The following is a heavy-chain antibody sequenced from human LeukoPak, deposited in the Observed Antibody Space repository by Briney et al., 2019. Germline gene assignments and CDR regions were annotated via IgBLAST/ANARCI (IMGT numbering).Heavy chain of an antibody. CDR3: ANGPGSYWTDAFDI. CDR2: IRYDGSNK. Sequence: GGSLRLSCAASGFTFSSYGMHWVRQAPGKGLEWVAFIRYDGSNKYYADSVKGRFTISRDNSKNTLYLQMNSLRAEDTAVYYCANGPGSYWTDAFDIWGQGTMVTVSS. V-gene: IGHV3-30*02. D-gene: IGHD1-26*01. J-gene: IGHJ3*02. CDR1: GFTFSSYG.